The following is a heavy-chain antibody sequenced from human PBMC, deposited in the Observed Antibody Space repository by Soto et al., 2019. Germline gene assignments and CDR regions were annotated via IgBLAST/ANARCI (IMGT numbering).Heavy chain of an antibody. J-gene: IGHJ6*02. D-gene: IGHD6-13*01. CDR3: AKVFRQQLLSGMDV. CDR1: GFTFSSYA. CDR2: ISGSGGST. Sequence: GGSLRLSCAASGFTFSSYAMSWVRQAPGKGLEWVSAISGSGGSTYYADSVKGRFTISRDNSKNTLYLQMNSLRAEDTAVYYCAKVFRQQLLSGMDVWGQGTTVTVSS. V-gene: IGHV3-23*01.